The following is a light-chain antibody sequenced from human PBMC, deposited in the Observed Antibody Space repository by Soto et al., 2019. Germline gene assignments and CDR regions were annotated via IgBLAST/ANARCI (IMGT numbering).Light chain of an antibody. CDR3: QQSYSTPIT. J-gene: IGKJ5*01. CDR1: QTISTY. CDR2: AAS. Sequence: DIQMTQSPSSLSAYVGDRVTITCRASQTISTYLKWYQQKPGKAPKLLIYAASSLEGGVPSRFSGSGSGTDFTPTITTLQPEDFATYFCQQSYSTPITFGQGTRLEI. V-gene: IGKV1-39*01.